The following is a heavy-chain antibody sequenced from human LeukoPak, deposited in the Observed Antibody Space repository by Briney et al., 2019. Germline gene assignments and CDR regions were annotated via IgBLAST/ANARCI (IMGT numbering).Heavy chain of an antibody. CDR1: GFTFSSYS. CDR3: AKDDKDYVWGSYRLWYYYYYMDV. D-gene: IGHD3-16*02. CDR2: ISSSSSYI. Sequence: KTGGSLRLSCAASGFTFSSYSMNWVRQAPGKGLEWVSSISSSSSYIYYADSVKGRFTISRDNSRNTLYLQMNSLRAEDTAVYYCAKDDKDYVWGSYRLWYYYYYMDVWGKGTTVTISS. J-gene: IGHJ6*03. V-gene: IGHV3-21*01.